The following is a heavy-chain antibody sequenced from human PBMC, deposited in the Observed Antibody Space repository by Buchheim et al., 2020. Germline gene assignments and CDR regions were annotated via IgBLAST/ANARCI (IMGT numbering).Heavy chain of an antibody. J-gene: IGHJ4*02. V-gene: IGHV4-34*01. D-gene: IGHD3-22*01. CDR1: GGSFSGYY. Sequence: QVQLQQWGAGLLKPSETLSLTCAVYGGSFSGYYWSWIRQPPGKGLEWIGEINHSGSTNYNPSLKSRVTISVDTSKTQFSLKLSSVTAADTAVYYCASNGYYYDSSGYYLFDYWGQGTL. CDR2: INHSGST. CDR3: ASNGYYYDSSGYYLFDY.